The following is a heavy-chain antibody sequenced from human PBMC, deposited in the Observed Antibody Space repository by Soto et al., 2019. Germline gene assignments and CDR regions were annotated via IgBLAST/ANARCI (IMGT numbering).Heavy chain of an antibody. J-gene: IGHJ6*03. CDR1: GGTFSSYA. CDR2: IIPIFGTA. Sequence: ASVKVSCKASGGTFSSYAISWVRQAPGQGLEWMGGIIPIFGTANYAQKFQGRVTITADESTSTAYMELSSLRSEDTAVYYCARLGGYYYYMDVWGKGTTVTVSS. V-gene: IGHV1-69*13. CDR3: ARLGGYYYYMDV.